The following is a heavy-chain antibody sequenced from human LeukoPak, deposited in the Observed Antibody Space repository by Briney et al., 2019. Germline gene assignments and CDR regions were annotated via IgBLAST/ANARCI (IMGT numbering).Heavy chain of an antibody. CDR3: ATMDTAMVPVDY. V-gene: IGHV3-11*04. J-gene: IGHJ4*02. D-gene: IGHD5-18*01. CDR1: GFTFSDYY. Sequence: GGSLRLSCAASGFTFSDYYMSWIRQAPGKGLEWVSYISSSGSTIYYADSVKGRFTISRDNAKNSLYLQMNSLRAEDTAVYYCATMDTAMVPVDYWGQGTLVTVSS. CDR2: ISSSGSTI.